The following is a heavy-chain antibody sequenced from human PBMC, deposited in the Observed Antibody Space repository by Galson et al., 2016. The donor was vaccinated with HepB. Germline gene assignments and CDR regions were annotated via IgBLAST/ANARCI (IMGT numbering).Heavy chain of an antibody. D-gene: IGHD5-18*01. J-gene: IGHJ4*02. V-gene: IGHV3-21*01. CDR2: ISRGSGYI. CDR1: GFTYSDYH. CDR3: CVDTAMDYVFDY. Sequence: SLRLSCAASGFTYSDYHMHWVRQAPGKGLEWVSSISRGSGYIYYADSVKGRFTISRDNAKNSLYLQMNSLRAEDTAVYYCCVDTAMDYVFDYWGQGTLVTVSS.